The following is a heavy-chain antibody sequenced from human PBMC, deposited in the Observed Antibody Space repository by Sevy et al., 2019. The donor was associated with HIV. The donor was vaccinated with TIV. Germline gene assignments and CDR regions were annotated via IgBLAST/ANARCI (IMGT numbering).Heavy chain of an antibody. J-gene: IGHJ4*02. D-gene: IGHD1-26*01. CDR3: APGRKGATYGY. CDR2: ISYDGSDK. Sequence: GGSLRLSCAASGFNFRIYAMHWIRQAPGKGLEWVAVISYDGSDKCYAESVKGRFTVSRDNSKNMVFLQLNSLRGDDTAVYYWAPGRKGATYGYWGQGTPVTVSS. CDR1: GFNFRIYA. V-gene: IGHV3-30*03.